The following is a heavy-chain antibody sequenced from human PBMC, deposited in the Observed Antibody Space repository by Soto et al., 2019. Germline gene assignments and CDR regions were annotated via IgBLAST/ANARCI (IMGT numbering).Heavy chain of an antibody. CDR3: EVTTGY. Sequence: QVQVVQSRTEVKKPGASVKVSCKTSGYTFTDYDINWVRQTTGQGLEWMGWMSPDSGNAGYAQQFQGRVTMTSNTSTSTAYMELRSLRSEDTAMYYCEVTTGYWGQGTMVTFSS. D-gene: IGHD2-21*02. V-gene: IGHV1-8*01. CDR2: MSPDSGNA. J-gene: IGHJ4*02. CDR1: GYTFTDYD.